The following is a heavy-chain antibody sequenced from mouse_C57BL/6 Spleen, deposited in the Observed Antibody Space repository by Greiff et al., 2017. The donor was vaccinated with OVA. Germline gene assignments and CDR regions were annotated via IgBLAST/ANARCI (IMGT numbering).Heavy chain of an antibody. CDR3: ARGRDYDYDVFDV. D-gene: IGHD2-4*01. CDR2: IDPSDSET. Sequence: QVQLQQPGAELVRPGSSVKLSCKASGYTFTSYWMHWVKQRPIQGLEWIGNIDPSDSETHYNQKFKDKATLTVDKSSSTAYMQLSSLTSEDSAVYCCARGRDYDYDVFDVWGTGTTVTVSS. V-gene: IGHV1-52*01. CDR1: GYTFTSYW. J-gene: IGHJ1*03.